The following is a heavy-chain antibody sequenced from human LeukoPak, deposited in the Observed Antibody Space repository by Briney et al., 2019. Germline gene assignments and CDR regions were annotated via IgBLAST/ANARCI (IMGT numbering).Heavy chain of an antibody. J-gene: IGHJ5*02. CDR1: GFTFSNYA. D-gene: IGHD5-18*01. CDR2: INTNGDIT. CDR3: AKGGYNLPFDP. Sequence: GGSLRLSCAASGFTFSNYAMTWVRQAPGKGLEWASTINTNGDITFYADSVKGRVTISRDDSKNTLYLQVNSLTVEDTAVYYCAKGGYNLPFDPWGQGTLVTVSS. V-gene: IGHV3-23*01.